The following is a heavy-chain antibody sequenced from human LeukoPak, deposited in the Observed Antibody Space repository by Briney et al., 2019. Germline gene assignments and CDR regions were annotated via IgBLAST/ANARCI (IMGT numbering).Heavy chain of an antibody. D-gene: IGHD3-10*02. CDR3: AELGITMIGGV. Sequence: PGGSLRLSCAASGFTFSDYYMSWIRQAPGKGLEWVSVIYNCGSTYYADSVKGRFTMSRDNSKNTLYLQMNSLRAEDTAVYYCAELGITMIGGVWGKGTTVTISS. CDR2: IYNCGST. CDR1: GFTFSDYY. J-gene: IGHJ6*04. V-gene: IGHV3-66*01.